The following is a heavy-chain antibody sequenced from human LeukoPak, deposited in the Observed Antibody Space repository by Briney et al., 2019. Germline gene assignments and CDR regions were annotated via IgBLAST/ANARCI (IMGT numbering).Heavy chain of an antibody. V-gene: IGHV3-7*01. CDR3: ARYGNNVDNALDI. D-gene: IGHD4-17*01. Sequence: GGSLRLSCAVSGFTFSSYAMHWVRQAPGKGLEWVANIKEDGSENYYVDSVKGRFTISRDNAENSLYLQMNSLRVEDTALYYCARYGNNVDNALDIWGQGTMVTVSS. CDR1: GFTFSSYA. J-gene: IGHJ3*02. CDR2: IKEDGSEN.